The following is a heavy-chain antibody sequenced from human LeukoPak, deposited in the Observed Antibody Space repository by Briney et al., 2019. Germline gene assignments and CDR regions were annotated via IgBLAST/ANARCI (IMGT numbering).Heavy chain of an antibody. CDR2: ISSSSSYI. J-gene: IGHJ4*02. V-gene: IGHV3-21*01. D-gene: IGHD1-7*01. CDR1: GFTFSNYG. CDR3: AYNNWNSEAY. Sequence: GGSLRLSCAASGFTFSNYGMSWVRQAPGKGLEWVSSISSSSSYIYYADSVKGRFTISRDNAKNSLYLQMNSLRAEDTAVYYCAYNNWNSEAYWGQGTLVTVSS.